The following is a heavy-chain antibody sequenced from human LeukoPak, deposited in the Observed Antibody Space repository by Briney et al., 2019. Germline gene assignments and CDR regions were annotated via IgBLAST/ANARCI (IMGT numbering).Heavy chain of an antibody. CDR2: IYAGGST. CDR3: ARGHTPMTTVTNFDY. CDR1: GFTVSSNY. V-gene: IGHV3-53*01. Sequence: GGSLRLSCAASGFTVSSNYMSWVRQAPGKGLEWVSVIYAGGSTYYADSARGRFTISRDNSKNTLYLQMNSLRAEDTALYHCARGHTPMTTVTNFDYWGQGTLVTVSS. J-gene: IGHJ4*02. D-gene: IGHD4-17*01.